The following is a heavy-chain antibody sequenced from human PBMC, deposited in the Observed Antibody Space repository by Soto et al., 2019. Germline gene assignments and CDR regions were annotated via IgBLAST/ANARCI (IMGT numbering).Heavy chain of an antibody. J-gene: IGHJ6*03. Sequence: GSLRLSCAASGFTFSSYSMNWVRQAPGKGLEWVSYISSSSSTIYYADSVKGRFTISRDNAKNSLYLQMNSLRAEDTAVYYCARISPAAIDYYYYYMDVWGKGTTVTVSS. CDR1: GFTFSSYS. V-gene: IGHV3-48*01. CDR2: ISSSSSTI. CDR3: ARISPAAIDYYYYYMDV. D-gene: IGHD2-2*01.